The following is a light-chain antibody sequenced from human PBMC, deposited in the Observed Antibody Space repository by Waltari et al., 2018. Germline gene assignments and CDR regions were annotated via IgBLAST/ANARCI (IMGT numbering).Light chain of an antibody. CDR2: GAS. J-gene: IGKJ1*01. CDR1: QSVSRA. CDR3: QHYVRLPAT. V-gene: IGKV3-20*01. Sequence: EIVLTQSPGSLSSSPGERVTLSCRASQSVSRALAWYQQKPGQAPRLLIVGASNRATGIPYRFRGSGCETDFSRTISRLEPEDFAVYYCQHYVRLPATFGRGTKVEIK.